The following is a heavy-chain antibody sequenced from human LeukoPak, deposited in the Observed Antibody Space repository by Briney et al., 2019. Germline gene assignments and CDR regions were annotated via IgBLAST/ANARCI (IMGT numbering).Heavy chain of an antibody. J-gene: IGHJ3*01. V-gene: IGHV4-59*02. CDR2: IYYSGST. D-gene: IGHD5/OR15-5a*01. CDR1: GGSVSSYF. CDR3: ARDKGLPQAFDL. Sequence: PSETLSLTCTVSGGSVSSYFWSWIRQPPGKGLEWIGYIYYSGSTNYNPSLKSRVTISVDTSKNQFSLKLSSVTAADTAVYYCARDKGLPQAFDLWGQGTMVTVSS.